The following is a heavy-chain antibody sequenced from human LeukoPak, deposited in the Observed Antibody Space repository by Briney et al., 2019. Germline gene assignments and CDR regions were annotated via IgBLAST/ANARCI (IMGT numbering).Heavy chain of an antibody. D-gene: IGHD2-15*01. J-gene: IGHJ4*02. CDR3: ARDFWLLRSEVGY. V-gene: IGHV3-7*01. CDR1: GFIFSGYY. CDR2: IKHDGSAA. Sequence: PGGSLRLSCAASGFIFSGYYMSWVRQAPGKGLEWVANIKHDGSAANYLDSVRGRFTVSRDNSKNTLYLQMNSLRAEDTAVYYCARDFWLLRSEVGYWGQGTLVTVSS.